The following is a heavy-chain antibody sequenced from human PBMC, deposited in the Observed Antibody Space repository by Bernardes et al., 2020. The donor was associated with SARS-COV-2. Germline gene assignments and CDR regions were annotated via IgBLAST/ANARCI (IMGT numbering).Heavy chain of an antibody. V-gene: IGHV4-31*03. D-gene: IGHD2-21*02. CDR1: GGSISSGGYY. J-gene: IGHJ2*01. Sequence: SETLSLTCSVSGGSISSGGYYWSWIRQLPGKGLEWIGYMYYNGNTYYNPSLKSRVSISVDRSKNQFSLKLSSVTAADTAVYYCARDPWGDSVPQNYWYFDLWGQGTLVTVSS. CDR3: ARDPWGDSVPQNYWYFDL. CDR2: MYYNGNT.